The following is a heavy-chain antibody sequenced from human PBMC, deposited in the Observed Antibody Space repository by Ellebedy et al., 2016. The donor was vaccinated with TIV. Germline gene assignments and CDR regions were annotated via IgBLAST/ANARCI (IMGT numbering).Heavy chain of an antibody. D-gene: IGHD3-22*01. CDR2: INPTSGSS. V-gene: IGHV1-46*01. Sequence: ASVQVSCKASGYTFTNYFLYWVRQAPGQGLEWMGIINPTSGSSNYAQKFQGRVTMTMDTSTSTVYMVLSSLRSEDTAVYYCARGDNYYYDSSGYYYNYWGQGTLVTVSS. CDR3: ARGDNYYYDSSGYYYNY. J-gene: IGHJ4*02. CDR1: GYTFTNYF.